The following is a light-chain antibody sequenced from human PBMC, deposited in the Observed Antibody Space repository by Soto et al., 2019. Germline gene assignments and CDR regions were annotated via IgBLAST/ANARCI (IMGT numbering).Light chain of an antibody. CDR1: TGAVTSGYS. Sequence: QAVVSLEPSLTVSPGGTVTLNCATSTGAVTSGYSPSWFQQNPGQAPRALIYSTSKKHSWSHARVTGSLTGGKAALTMPGVQHEDEAEYYCLLYYGGAYVYGTGSKV. CDR3: LLYYGGAYV. V-gene: IGLV7-43*01. J-gene: IGLJ1*01. CDR2: STS.